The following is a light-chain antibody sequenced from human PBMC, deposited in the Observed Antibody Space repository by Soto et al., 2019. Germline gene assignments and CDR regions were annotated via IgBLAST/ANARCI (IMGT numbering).Light chain of an antibody. J-gene: IGLJ2*01. V-gene: IGLV2-8*01. Sequence: ALTQPPSASGSPGQSVPISCTGTSSDVGGYNYVSWYQQHPGKAPKLMISEVSKRPSGVPDRFSGSKSGNTASLTVSGLQAEDEADYYCSSFAGNNNLVFGGGTKLTVL. CDR2: EVS. CDR1: SSDVGGYNY. CDR3: SSFAGNNNLV.